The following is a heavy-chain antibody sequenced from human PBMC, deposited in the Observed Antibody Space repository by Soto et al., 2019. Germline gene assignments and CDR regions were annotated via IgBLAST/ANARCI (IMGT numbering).Heavy chain of an antibody. CDR3: AKNGYYPSGKINLFDS. V-gene: IGHV4-38-2*01. J-gene: IGHJ4*02. D-gene: IGHD3-10*01. CDR2: VDHSGRT. CDR1: GYSINSDYY. Sequence: NPSETLSLTCAVSGYSINSDYYWGWIRQPPGKGLEWIGSVDHSGRTYYSPSLRSRLTIFIDTSKNQFSLRLTSVTAADTAMYFCAKNGYYPSGKINLFDSWGPGTLVTVS.